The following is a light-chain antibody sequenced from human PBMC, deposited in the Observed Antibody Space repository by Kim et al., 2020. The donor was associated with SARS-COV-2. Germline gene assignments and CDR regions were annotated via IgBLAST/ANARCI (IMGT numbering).Light chain of an antibody. CDR1: SSEVGSYNY. V-gene: IGLV2-11*01. J-gene: IGLJ2*01. CDR2: DVT. Sequence: PGQSVTISCTGTSSEVGSYNYVSWYQQHPGKAPKLIIYDVTRRPSGVPDRFSGSKSGNTASLTISGLQAEDEADYYCCSYAGSVVFGGGTQLTVL. CDR3: CSYAGSVV.